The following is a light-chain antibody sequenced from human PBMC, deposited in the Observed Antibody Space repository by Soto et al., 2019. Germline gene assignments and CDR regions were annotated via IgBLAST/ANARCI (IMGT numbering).Light chain of an antibody. CDR2: DSD. J-gene: IGLJ2*01. Sequence: QSVLTQPPSVSAAPGQKVTISCSGSSSNIENNYVSWYQQLPGTAPKLLIYDSDRRPSEIPDRFSGSKSGTSATLGITGLQTGDEADYYCGAWDSSLIVVLFGGGTKLTVL. CDR3: GAWDSSLIVVL. CDR1: SSNIENNY. V-gene: IGLV1-51*01.